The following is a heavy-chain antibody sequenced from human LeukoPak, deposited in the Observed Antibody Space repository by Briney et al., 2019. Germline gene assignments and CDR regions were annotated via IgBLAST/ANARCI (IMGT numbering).Heavy chain of an antibody. CDR1: GFTFDDYT. D-gene: IGHD2-2*01. CDR3: AKDYCSSTSCSKGGPDY. Sequence: GGSLRLSCAASGFTFDDYTMHWVRQAPGKGLEWVSLISWDGGSTYYADSVKGRFTISRDNSKNSLYLQMNSLRTEDTALYYCAKDYCSSTSCSKGGPDYWGQGTLVTVSS. V-gene: IGHV3-43*01. CDR2: ISWDGGST. J-gene: IGHJ4*02.